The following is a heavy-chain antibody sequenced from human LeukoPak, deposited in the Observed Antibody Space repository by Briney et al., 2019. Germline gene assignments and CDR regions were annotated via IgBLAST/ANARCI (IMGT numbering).Heavy chain of an antibody. J-gene: IGHJ4*02. CDR3: ARKRPWGLSRYFDY. V-gene: IGHV4-59*08. D-gene: IGHD7-27*01. CDR1: GGSISSYY. Sequence: SETLSLTCIVSGGSISSYYWSWIRQPPGKGLEWIGYIYYSGSTNYNPSLKSRVTISLDTSKNQFSLKLSSVTAADTAVYYCARKRPWGLSRYFDYWGQGTLVTVSS. CDR2: IYYSGST.